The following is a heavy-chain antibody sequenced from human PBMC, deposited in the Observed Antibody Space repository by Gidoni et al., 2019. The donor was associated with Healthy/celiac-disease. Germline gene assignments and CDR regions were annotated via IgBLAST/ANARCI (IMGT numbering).Heavy chain of an antibody. D-gene: IGHD2-15*01. J-gene: IGHJ3*02. Sequence: EVQLLESGGGLVQPGGSLRLSCAASGFTFSSYAMSWVRQAPGKGLEWVSAISGSGSSTYYADSVKGRFTISRDNSKNTLYLQMNSLRAEDTAVYYCAKDMVVAAPGDDAFDIWGQGTMVTVSS. CDR3: AKDMVVAAPGDDAFDI. V-gene: IGHV3-23*01. CDR2: ISGSGSST. CDR1: GFTFSSYA.